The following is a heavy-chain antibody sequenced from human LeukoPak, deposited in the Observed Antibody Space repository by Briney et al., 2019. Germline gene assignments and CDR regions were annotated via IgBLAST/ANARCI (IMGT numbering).Heavy chain of an antibody. D-gene: IGHD3-22*01. J-gene: IGHJ3*02. CDR1: EVTVTNNY. Sequence: GGTLRLSCAASEVTVTNNYMSWVRQAPGKGLQWVSVIYPGGNIYYADSVKGRFIISRDNSKNTLSLQMNSLTADDTAVYYCVRGPRYYDDSGFHYGVFDIWGQGTLVTVSS. CDR2: IYPGGNI. CDR3: VRGPRYYDDSGFHYGVFDI. V-gene: IGHV3-53*01.